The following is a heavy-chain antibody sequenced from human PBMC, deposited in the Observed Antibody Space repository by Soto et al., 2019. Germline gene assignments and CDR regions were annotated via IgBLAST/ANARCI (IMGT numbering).Heavy chain of an antibody. D-gene: IGHD3-9*01. J-gene: IGHJ4*02. V-gene: IGHV3-7*01. Sequence: PGGSLRLSCAASGFTFSTSWMNWVRQAPGKGLDWVASIKGDGNARNYADSVKGRFTISRDNAKNSVYLQMNSLRAEDTAVYYCAREGNYDILTGYYIDYWGQGTLVTVSS. CDR3: AREGNYDILTGYYIDY. CDR2: IKGDGNAR. CDR1: GFTFSTSW.